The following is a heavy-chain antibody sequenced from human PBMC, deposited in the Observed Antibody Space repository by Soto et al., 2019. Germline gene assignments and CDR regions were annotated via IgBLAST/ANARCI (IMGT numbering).Heavy chain of an antibody. J-gene: IGHJ5*01. D-gene: IGHD3-22*01. Sequence: PSESLSLSCAVYGGSFSGHSWTWIRQSPGKGLEWIGDINHSGRVNYSPSFKSRVTISLDTSKNQFSLTLSAVTAADKAMYYCSTRAYDTNGYYRFDPWGQGTLVTVSS. CDR3: STRAYDTNGYYRFDP. V-gene: IGHV4-34*01. CDR2: INHSGRV. CDR1: GGSFSGHS.